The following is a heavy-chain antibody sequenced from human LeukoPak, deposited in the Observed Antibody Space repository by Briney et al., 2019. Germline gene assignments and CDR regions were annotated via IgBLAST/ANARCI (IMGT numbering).Heavy chain of an antibody. CDR1: GFTFSSYG. D-gene: IGHD3-22*01. CDR2: IRYDGSNK. CDR3: AKDRGYYDSSGYDGFEY. V-gene: IGHV3-30*02. J-gene: IGHJ4*02. Sequence: GGSLRLSCAASGFTFSSYGMHRVRQAPGKGLEWVAFIRYDGSNKYYADSVKGRFTISRDNSKNTLYPQMNSLRAEDTAVYYCAKDRGYYDSSGYDGFEYWGQGTLVTVSS.